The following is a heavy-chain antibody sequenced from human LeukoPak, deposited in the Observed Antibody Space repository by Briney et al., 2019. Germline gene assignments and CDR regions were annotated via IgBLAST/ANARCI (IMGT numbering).Heavy chain of an antibody. CDR3: ARVSYGDYEYYFDY. CDR1: GGSISSYY. Sequence: SETLSLTCTVSGGSISSYYWSWIRQPPGKGLEWIGYIYYSGITNYNPSLKSRVTISVDTSKNQFSLKLSSVTAADTAVYYCARVSYGDYEYYFDYWGQGTLVTVSS. D-gene: IGHD4-17*01. J-gene: IGHJ4*02. CDR2: IYYSGIT. V-gene: IGHV4-59*01.